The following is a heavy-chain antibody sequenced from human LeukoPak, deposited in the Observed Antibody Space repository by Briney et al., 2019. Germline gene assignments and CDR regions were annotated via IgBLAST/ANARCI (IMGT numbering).Heavy chain of an antibody. D-gene: IGHD3-22*01. J-gene: IGHJ3*02. Sequence: GGSLRLSCAASGFTFSTCAMGWVRQAPGKGLGWVSAISGSGGSTFYADSVKGRFTISRDNSKNTLYLQMNSLRAEDTAVYYCARDSRQDYYDSSGYLWFAFDIWGQGTMVTVSS. CDR2: ISGSGGST. CDR3: ARDSRQDYYDSSGYLWFAFDI. V-gene: IGHV3-23*01. CDR1: GFTFSTCA.